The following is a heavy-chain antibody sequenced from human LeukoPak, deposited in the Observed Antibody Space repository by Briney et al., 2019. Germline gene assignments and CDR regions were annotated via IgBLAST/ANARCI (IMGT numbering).Heavy chain of an antibody. CDR1: GLTLCDYW. J-gene: IGHJ4*02. CDR3: ARGNSGYGNFDY. CDR2: INSDGSSI. D-gene: IGHD3-9*01. Sequence: AGGSLRLSCAASGLTLCDYWRHWVRQAPGKGLVWVSRINSDGSSISYADSVKGRFTISRDNAKNTLYLQMNSLRDEDTAVYYCARGNSGYGNFDYWGQGTLVTVSS. V-gene: IGHV3-74*01.